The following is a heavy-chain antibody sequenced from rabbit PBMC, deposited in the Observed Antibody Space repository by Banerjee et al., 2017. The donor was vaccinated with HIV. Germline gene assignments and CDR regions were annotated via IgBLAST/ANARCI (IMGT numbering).Heavy chain of an antibody. J-gene: IGHJ5*01. V-gene: IGHV1S47*01. CDR3: ARSYYTYGYAGYAYGWLDL. CDR2: IYPDYGST. CDR1: GIDFSSYG. Sequence: QEQLVEYGGDLVQPEGSLKLSCKASGIDFSSYGISWVRQAPGKGLEWIAYIYPDYGSTDYASWVNGRFTISLDNAQNTVFLQMTSLTAADTATYFCARSYYTYGYAGYAYGWLDLWGPGTLVTVS. D-gene: IGHD6-1*01.